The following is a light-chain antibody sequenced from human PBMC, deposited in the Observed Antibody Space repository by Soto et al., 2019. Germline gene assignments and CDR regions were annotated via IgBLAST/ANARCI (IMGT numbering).Light chain of an antibody. J-gene: IGKJ5*01. CDR2: AAS. CDR3: QQLNGCPIN. CDR1: QSISTS. V-gene: IGKV1-5*01. Sequence: RHMTQSPSTLSASKGERVTITCRASQSISTSLTWYQQKPGKAPKLLIYAASTLQSGVPSRFSGSGSGTEFTLTITSLQPEDFATYYCQQLNGCPINSGQGTLLEVK.